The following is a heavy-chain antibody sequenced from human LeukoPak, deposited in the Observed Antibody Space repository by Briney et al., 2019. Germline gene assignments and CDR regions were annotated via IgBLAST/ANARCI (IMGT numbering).Heavy chain of an antibody. D-gene: IGHD4-17*01. J-gene: IGHJ5*02. V-gene: IGHV3-53*01. CDR1: GFSVSTNF. Sequence: GGSLRLSCAASGFSVSTNFMMNWVRQAPGKGLEWVSVIYSGGSTYYADSVKGRFSISRDNSKNTLYLQMSGLRAEDTAVYYCARGVTDYADHKWLDPWGQGTLVTVSS. CDR2: IYSGGST. CDR3: ARGVTDYADHKWLDP.